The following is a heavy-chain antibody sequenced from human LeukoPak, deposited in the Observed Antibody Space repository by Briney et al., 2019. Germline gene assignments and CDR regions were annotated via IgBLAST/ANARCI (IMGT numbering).Heavy chain of an antibody. CDR2: IYHSGST. CDR1: GGSISSGGYS. Sequence: SETLSLTCAVSGGSISSGGYSWSWIRQPPGKGLEWIGYIYHSGSTYYNPSLKSRVTISVDTSKNQFSLKLSSVTAADTAVYYCARPAVATRGVRKTREYGMDVWGQGTTVTVSS. J-gene: IGHJ6*02. D-gene: IGHD5-12*01. V-gene: IGHV4-30-2*03. CDR3: ARPAVATRGVRKTREYGMDV.